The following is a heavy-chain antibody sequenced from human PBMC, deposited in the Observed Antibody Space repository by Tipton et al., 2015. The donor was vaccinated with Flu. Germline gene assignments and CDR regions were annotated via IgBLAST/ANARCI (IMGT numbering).Heavy chain of an antibody. Sequence: TLSLTCTVSGYSINSGYYWGWIRQPPGKGLEWIGNIYHSGYTYYNPSLKSRVTISVDTSKNQFSLKLSSVTAADTAVYYCARKYQLGMEGYYFDYWGQGTLVTVSS. CDR3: ARKYQLGMEGYYFDY. CDR2: IYHSGYT. CDR1: GYSINSGYY. V-gene: IGHV4-38-2*02. J-gene: IGHJ4*02. D-gene: IGHD7-27*01.